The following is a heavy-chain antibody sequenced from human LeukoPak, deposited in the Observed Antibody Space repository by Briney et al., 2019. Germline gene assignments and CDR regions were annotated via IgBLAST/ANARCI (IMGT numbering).Heavy chain of an antibody. Sequence: PGGSLRLSCAASGFTFSDYYMSWIRQAPGKGLEWVSYISSSGSTIYYADSVKGRFTISRDNAENSLYLQMNSLRAEDTAVYYCAREVFTMVRGVHYYYYYMDVWGKGTTVTISS. CDR2: ISSSGSTI. J-gene: IGHJ6*03. V-gene: IGHV3-11*01. D-gene: IGHD3-10*01. CDR3: AREVFTMVRGVHYYYYYMDV. CDR1: GFTFSDYY.